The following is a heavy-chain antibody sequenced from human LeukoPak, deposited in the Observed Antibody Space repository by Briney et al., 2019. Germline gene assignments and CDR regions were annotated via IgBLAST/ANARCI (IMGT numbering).Heavy chain of an antibody. CDR2: ISGSGGST. CDR3: AKDEPGRVLWFGELLYDYYYYYMDV. D-gene: IGHD3-10*01. Sequence: GGSLTLSCAASGFTFSSYAMSWVRQAPGKGLEWVSAISGSGGSTYYADSVKGRFTISRDNSKNTLYLQMNSLRAEDTAVYYCAKDEPGRVLWFGELLYDYYYYYMDVWGKGTTVTVSS. V-gene: IGHV3-23*01. J-gene: IGHJ6*03. CDR1: GFTFSSYA.